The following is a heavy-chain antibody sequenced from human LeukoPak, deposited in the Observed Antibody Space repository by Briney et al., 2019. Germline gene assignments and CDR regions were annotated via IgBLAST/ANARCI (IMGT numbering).Heavy chain of an antibody. CDR3: ARSPRPITTIVAASSAEYFQH. CDR2: ISAYNGNT. CDR1: GYTFTSYG. D-gene: IGHD3-22*01. J-gene: IGHJ1*01. Sequence: ASVKVSCKASGYTFTSYGISWVRQVPGQGLEWMGWISAYNGNTNYAQKLQGRVTMTTDTSTSTAYMELRSLRSDDAAVYFCARSPRPITTIVAASSAEYFQHWGQGTLVTVSS. V-gene: IGHV1-18*01.